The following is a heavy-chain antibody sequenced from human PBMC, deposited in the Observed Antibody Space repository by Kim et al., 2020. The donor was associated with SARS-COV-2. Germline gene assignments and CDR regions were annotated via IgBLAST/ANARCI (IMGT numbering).Heavy chain of an antibody. V-gene: IGHV3-30*01. CDR3: ARAGSGGPLI. D-gene: IGHD6-19*01. Sequence: NEYYAASVKGRFTISIYKSKNTLYLQMTILRAEDTAVYYCARAGSGGPLIWGQGTMVTVSS. J-gene: IGHJ3*02. CDR2: NE.